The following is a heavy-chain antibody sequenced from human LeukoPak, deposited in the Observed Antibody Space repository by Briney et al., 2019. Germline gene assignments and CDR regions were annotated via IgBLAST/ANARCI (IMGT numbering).Heavy chain of an antibody. D-gene: IGHD1-26*01. CDR1: GFTFSSYS. V-gene: IGHV3-21*01. J-gene: IGHJ4*02. Sequence: GGSLRLSCAASGFTFSSYSMNWVRQAPGKGLEWASSISSSSRYIYYADSVKGRFTISRDNAKNSLYLQMNSLRAEDTAVYYCAREKFEGATPYFDYWGQGTLVTVSS. CDR2: ISSSSRYI. CDR3: AREKFEGATPYFDY.